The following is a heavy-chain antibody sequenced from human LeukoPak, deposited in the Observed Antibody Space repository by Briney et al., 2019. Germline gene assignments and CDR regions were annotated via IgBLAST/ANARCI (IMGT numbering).Heavy chain of an antibody. Sequence: ASVKVSCKASGGTFSSYAISWVRQAPGQGLEWMGGIIPIFGTANYAQKFQGRVTITADESTSTAYMELSSLRSEDTAVYYCARASGVGATFDYWGQGTLVTVSS. CDR2: IIPIFGTA. CDR1: GGTFSSYA. V-gene: IGHV1-69*13. CDR3: ARASGVGATFDY. D-gene: IGHD1-26*01. J-gene: IGHJ4*02.